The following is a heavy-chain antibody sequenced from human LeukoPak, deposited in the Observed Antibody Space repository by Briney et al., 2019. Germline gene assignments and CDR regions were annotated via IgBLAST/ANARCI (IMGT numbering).Heavy chain of an antibody. V-gene: IGHV1-18*01. CDR2: ISGYNDNT. CDR3: ATDMVGYCGDVTCYSEAY. J-gene: IGHJ4*02. Sequence: GASVKVSCKASGYTFTKYGIIWVRQAPGQGLEWMGWISGYNDNTKYTQKVQGRVTLTTDTSTSTAYMQLSSLRLEDTAVYYCATDMVGYCGDVTCYSEAYWGQGTLVTVSS. CDR1: GYTFTKYG. D-gene: IGHD2-21*01.